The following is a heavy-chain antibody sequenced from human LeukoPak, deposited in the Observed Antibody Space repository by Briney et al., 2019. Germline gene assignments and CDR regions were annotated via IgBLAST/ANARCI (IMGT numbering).Heavy chain of an antibody. D-gene: IGHD3-3*01. CDR2: IYHSGST. J-gene: IGHJ5*02. Sequence: SGTLSLTCAVSGGSISSSNWWSWVRQPPGKGLEWIGEIYHSGSTNYNPSLKSRVTISVDKSKNQFSLKLSSVTAADTAVYYCARTSLSYDFWSGYENWFDPWGQGTLVTVSS. CDR3: ARTSLSYDFWSGYENWFDP. V-gene: IGHV4-4*02. CDR1: GGSISSSNW.